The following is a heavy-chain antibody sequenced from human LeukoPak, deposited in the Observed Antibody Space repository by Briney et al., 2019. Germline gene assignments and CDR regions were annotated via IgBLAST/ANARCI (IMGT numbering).Heavy chain of an antibody. CDR1: GFTFSSYW. CDR2: IYHSGST. CDR3: ARLGKSSEIDY. V-gene: IGHV4-4*02. Sequence: GSLRLSCAASGFTFSSYWMSWVRQPPGKGLEWIGEIYHSGSTNYNPSLKSRVTISVDKSKNQFSLKLSSVTAADTAVYYCARLGKSSEIDYWGQGTLVTVSS. J-gene: IGHJ4*02.